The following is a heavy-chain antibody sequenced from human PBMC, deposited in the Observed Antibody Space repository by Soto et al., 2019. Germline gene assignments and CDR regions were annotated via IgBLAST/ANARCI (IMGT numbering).Heavy chain of an antibody. D-gene: IGHD6-19*01. Sequence: ASVKVSCKASGYTFTSYGIRWVRQAPGQGLEWMGWISAYNGNTNYAQKLQGRVTMTTDTSTSTAYMELRSLRSDDTAVYYCARDGLSGFRQWLADDAFDIWGQGTMVTVSS. CDR2: ISAYNGNT. J-gene: IGHJ3*02. CDR1: GYTFTSYG. V-gene: IGHV1-18*01. CDR3: ARDGLSGFRQWLADDAFDI.